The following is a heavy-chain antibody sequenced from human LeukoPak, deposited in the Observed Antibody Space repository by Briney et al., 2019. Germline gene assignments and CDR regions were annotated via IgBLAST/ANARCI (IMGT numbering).Heavy chain of an antibody. CDR3: TELGYYYYYYMDV. V-gene: IGHV3-15*01. D-gene: IGHD1-26*01. J-gene: IGHJ6*03. Sequence: GGSLRLSCAASGFTFSNAWMSWVRQAPGKGLEWVGRIKSKTDGGTTDYAAPVKGRFTISRDDSKNTLYLQMNSLKTEDTAVYYCTELGYYYYYYMDVWGKGTTVTVSS. CDR1: GFTFSNAW. CDR2: IKSKTDGGTT.